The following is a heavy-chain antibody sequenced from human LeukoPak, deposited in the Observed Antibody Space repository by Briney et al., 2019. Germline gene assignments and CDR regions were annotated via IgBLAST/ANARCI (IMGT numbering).Heavy chain of an antibody. D-gene: IGHD6-13*01. CDR3: ARELATIAAAGID. V-gene: IGHV4-59*01. J-gene: IGHJ4*02. CDR2: IYYSGST. CDR1: GGSISSYY. Sequence: SETLSLTCTVSGGSISSYYWSWVRQPPGEGLEWIGYIYYSGSTNYNPSLKSRVTISVDTSKNQFSLKLSSVTAADTAVYYCARELATIAAAGIDWGQGTLVTVSS.